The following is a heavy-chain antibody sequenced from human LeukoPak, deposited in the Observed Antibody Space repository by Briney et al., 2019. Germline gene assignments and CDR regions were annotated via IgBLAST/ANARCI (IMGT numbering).Heavy chain of an antibody. V-gene: IGHV3-11*04. CDR3: ARDPPAVLLWFGEPLYGMDV. CDR2: ISSSGSTI. D-gene: IGHD3-10*01. J-gene: IGHJ6*02. CDR1: GFTFSDYY. Sequence: GGSLRLSCAASGFTFSDYYMSWIRQAPGKGLEWVSYISSSGSTIYYADSVKGRFTISRDNAKNSLYLQMNSLRAEDTAVYYCARDPPAVLLWFGEPLYGMDVWGQGTTVTVSS.